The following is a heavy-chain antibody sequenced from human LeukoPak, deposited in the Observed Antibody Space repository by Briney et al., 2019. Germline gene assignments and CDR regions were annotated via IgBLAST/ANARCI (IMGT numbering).Heavy chain of an antibody. D-gene: IGHD3-3*02. Sequence: ETLSLTCAVYGGSFSGYYWSWIRQPPGKGLEWVSVIYSGGSTYYADSVKGRFTISRDNSKNTLYLQMNSLRAEDTAVYYCARDIRGYFDYWGQGTLVTVSS. CDR3: ARDIRGYFDY. V-gene: IGHV3-66*01. CDR2: IYSGGST. CDR1: GGSFSGYY. J-gene: IGHJ4*02.